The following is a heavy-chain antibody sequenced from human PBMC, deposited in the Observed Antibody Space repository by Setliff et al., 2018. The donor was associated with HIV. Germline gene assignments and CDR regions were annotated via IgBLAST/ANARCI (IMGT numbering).Heavy chain of an antibody. D-gene: IGHD3-10*01. V-gene: IGHV3-74*03. CDR3: ARTSAGGQENDY. J-gene: IGHJ4*02. CDR2: INSDGSST. CDR1: GFPFSKYW. Sequence: PGGSLRLSCASSGFPFSKYWMHWVRQAPGKGLVWVSRINSDGSSTTYADSVKGRFTMSRDNAKNSLYLQLNSLRVDDTALYYCARTSAGGQENDYWGQGTLVTVSS.